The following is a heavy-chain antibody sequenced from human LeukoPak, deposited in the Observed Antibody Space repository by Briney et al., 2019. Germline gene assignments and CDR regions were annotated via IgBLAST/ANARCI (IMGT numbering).Heavy chain of an antibody. CDR1: GFTFSSYA. J-gene: IGHJ6*02. CDR2: ISGSGGST. V-gene: IGHV3-23*01. D-gene: IGHD3-3*01. Sequence: AGGSLRLSCVASGFTFSSYAMSWVRQAPGKGLEWVSAISGSGGSTYYADSVKGRFTISRDNSKNTLYLQMNSLRAEDTAVYYCAKDLLEWLLGGGMDVWGQGTTVTVSS. CDR3: AKDLLEWLLGGGMDV.